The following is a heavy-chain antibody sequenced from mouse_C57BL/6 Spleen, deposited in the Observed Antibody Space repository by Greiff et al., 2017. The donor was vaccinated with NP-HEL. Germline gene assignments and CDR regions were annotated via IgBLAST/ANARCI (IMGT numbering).Heavy chain of an antibody. V-gene: IGHV1-18*01. D-gene: IGHD2-3*01. CDR3: AGGGYYDY. CDR1: GYTFTDYN. CDR2: INPNNGGT. J-gene: IGHJ2*01. Sequence: VQLQQSGPELVKPGASVKMSCKASGYTFTDYNMDWVKQSPGKSLEWIGDINPNNGGTIYNQKFKGKATLTVDKSSSTAYMELRSLTSEDSAVTYCAGGGYYDYWGQGTTLTVSS.